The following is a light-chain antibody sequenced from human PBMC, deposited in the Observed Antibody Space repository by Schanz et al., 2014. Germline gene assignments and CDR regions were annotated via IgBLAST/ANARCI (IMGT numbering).Light chain of an antibody. J-gene: IGLJ3*02. V-gene: IGLV2-14*03. CDR3: SSFTSSLRWV. CDR1: ASDIGSYNY. Sequence: QSALTQPASVSGSPGQSITISCTGTASDIGSYNYVSWYQHHPARAPKLLIYDVDNRPSAVSTRFSGSKSGNTASLTISGLQSEDEADYYCSSFTSSLRWVFGGGTKLTVL. CDR2: DVD.